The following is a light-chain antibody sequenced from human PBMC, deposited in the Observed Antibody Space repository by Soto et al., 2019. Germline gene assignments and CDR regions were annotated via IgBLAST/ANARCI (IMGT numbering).Light chain of an antibody. CDR3: QQYLDWPLM. CDR2: GIS. J-gene: IGKJ4*02. CDR1: QSLATN. Sequence: EIVMTQSPVTLSVSPGERVTLSCRASQSLATNLAWYQQKPGQTPRLVIYGISARASGIPGRFSGSGFGTGFTLTISSLQPEDSAVYYCQQYLDWPLMFGGGTKVEI. V-gene: IGKV3-15*01.